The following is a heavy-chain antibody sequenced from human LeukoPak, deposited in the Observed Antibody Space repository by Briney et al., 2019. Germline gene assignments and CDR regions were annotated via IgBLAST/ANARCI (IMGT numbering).Heavy chain of an antibody. D-gene: IGHD3-10*01. J-gene: IGHJ4*02. CDR2: INPNSGGT. CDR1: GYTFTGYY. CDR3: ARDLYYYASGSYARPYYFDY. V-gene: IGHV1-2*02. Sequence: ASVKVSCKASGYTFTGYYIHWVRQAPGQGREWMGWINPNSGGTNYAQKFQGRVTMTRDSSISAAYMELSRLTSDDTAVYYCARDLYYYASGSYARPYYFDYWGQGTLVTVSS.